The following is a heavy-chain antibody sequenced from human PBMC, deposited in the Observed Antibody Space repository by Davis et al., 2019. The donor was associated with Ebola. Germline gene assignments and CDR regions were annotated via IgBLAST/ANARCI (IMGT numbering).Heavy chain of an antibody. CDR3: ASIESCGGNCYSNFES. V-gene: IGHV6-1*01. J-gene: IGHJ4*02. D-gene: IGHD2-21*02. CDR1: GDTVSSGA. CDR2: TYYNSKWYN. Sequence: HSQTLSLTCAISGDTVSSGAWNWIRQSPSRGLEWLGRTYYNSKWYNDYAASVKSRITVNPDTSKNQFSLLLKSVTAADTADYYCASIESCGGNCYSNFESWGRGTRVTVSS.